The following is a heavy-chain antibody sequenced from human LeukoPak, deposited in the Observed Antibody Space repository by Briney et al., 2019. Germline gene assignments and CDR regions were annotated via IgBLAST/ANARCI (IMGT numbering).Heavy chain of an antibody. Sequence: GRSLRLSCAASGFTSSSYAMHWVRQAPGKGLEWVAVISYDGSNKYYADSVKGRFTISRDNSKNTLYLQMNSLRAEDTAVYYCARVLGGTFYFDYWGQGTLVTVSS. CDR1: GFTSSSYA. CDR3: ARVLGGTFYFDY. CDR2: ISYDGSNK. D-gene: IGHD6-19*01. J-gene: IGHJ4*02. V-gene: IGHV3-30*01.